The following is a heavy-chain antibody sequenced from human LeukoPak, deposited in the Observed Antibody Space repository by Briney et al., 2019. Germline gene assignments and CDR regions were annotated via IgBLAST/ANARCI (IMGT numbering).Heavy chain of an antibody. CDR1: GLTFSSYW. CDR3: ARDPTIFGVVIVPDY. D-gene: IGHD3-3*01. J-gene: IGHJ4*02. V-gene: IGHV3-7*01. CDR2: IKQDGSEK. Sequence: PGGSLRLPCAASGLTFSSYWMSWVRQAPGKGLEWVANIKQDGSEKYYVDSVKGRFTISRDNAKNSLYLQMNSLRAEDTAVYDCARDPTIFGVVIVPDYWGQGTLVTVSS.